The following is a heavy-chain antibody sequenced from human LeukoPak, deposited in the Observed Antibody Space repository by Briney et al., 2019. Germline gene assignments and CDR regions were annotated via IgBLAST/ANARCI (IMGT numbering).Heavy chain of an antibody. D-gene: IGHD5-12*01. V-gene: IGHV3-53*01. Sequence: GGSLRLSCAASGFTVSSNYMSWVRQAPGKGLEWVSVIYSGGSTYYADSVKGRFTISRDNAKNTLYLQMNSLRAEDTAVYYCASAIVATISESLDYWGQGTLVTVSS. CDR3: ASAIVATISESLDY. CDR2: IYSGGST. J-gene: IGHJ4*02. CDR1: GFTVSSNY.